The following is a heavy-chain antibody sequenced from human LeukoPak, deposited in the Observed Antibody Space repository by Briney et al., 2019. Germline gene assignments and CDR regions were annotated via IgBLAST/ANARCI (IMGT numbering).Heavy chain of an antibody. CDR2: ISYDGSNK. J-gene: IGHJ4*02. V-gene: IGHV3-30*18. CDR3: AKEGSSWSTFDY. Sequence: PGGSLRLSCAASGFTFSSYGMHWVRQAPGKGLEWVAVISYDGSNKYYADSVKGRFTISRDNSKNTLYLQMNSLRAEDTAVYYCAKEGSSWSTFDYWGQGTLVTVSS. CDR1: GFTFSSYG. D-gene: IGHD6-13*01.